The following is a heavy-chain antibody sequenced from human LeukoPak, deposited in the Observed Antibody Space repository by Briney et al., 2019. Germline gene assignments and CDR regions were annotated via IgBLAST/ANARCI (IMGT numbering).Heavy chain of an antibody. Sequence: GGSLRLSCAASGFTFSSYWMHWVRQAPGKGLAWVSRINSDGSSTSYADSVKGRFTISRDNAKNTLYLQMNSLRAEDTAVYYCARNYGGYYDFWSGYLYYMDVWGKGTTVTVSS. CDR2: INSDGSST. V-gene: IGHV3-74*01. D-gene: IGHD3-3*01. CDR1: GFTFSSYW. J-gene: IGHJ6*03. CDR3: ARNYGGYYDFWSGYLYYMDV.